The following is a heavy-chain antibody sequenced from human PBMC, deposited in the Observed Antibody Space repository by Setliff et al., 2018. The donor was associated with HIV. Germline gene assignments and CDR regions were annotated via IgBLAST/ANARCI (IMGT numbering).Heavy chain of an antibody. J-gene: IGHJ4*02. Sequence: SETLSLTCTVSGASINAGGYYWSWIRQHPGKGLEYIGYIYYSGSAYYSPSLKSRVTLSLDTSENQFSLRLSSVTAADTAVYYCGRVTDKSDDPDDYWGQGTLVTVSS. CDR3: GRVTDKSDDPDDY. CDR1: GASINAGGYY. CDR2: IYYSGSA. V-gene: IGHV4-31*03. D-gene: IGHD1-1*01.